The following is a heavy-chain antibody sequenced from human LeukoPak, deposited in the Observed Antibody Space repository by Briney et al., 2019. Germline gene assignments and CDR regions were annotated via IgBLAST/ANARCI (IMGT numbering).Heavy chain of an antibody. D-gene: IGHD5-18*01. V-gene: IGHV4-31*03. Sequence: PSETLSLTCTVSGGSISSGGYYWSWIRQHPGKGLEWIGYIYYSGSTYYNSSPKSRVTIPVDTSKNQFSLKLSSVTAADTAVYYCARRAYSYGDFDYWGQGTLVTVSS. CDR1: GGSISSGGYY. CDR2: IYYSGST. CDR3: ARRAYSYGDFDY. J-gene: IGHJ4*02.